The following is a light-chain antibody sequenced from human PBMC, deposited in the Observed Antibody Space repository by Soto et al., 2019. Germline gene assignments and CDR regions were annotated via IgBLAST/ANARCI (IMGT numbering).Light chain of an antibody. V-gene: IGLV2-8*01. CDR1: SSDVGGYNY. CDR3: SSFADSNAYV. Sequence: QPVLTQPPSASGSPGQSVTISCTGTSSDVGGYNYVSWYQQHPGKAPKLMIFEVSKRPSGVPDRFSGSKSGNTASLTVSGLQAEDEADYYCSSFADSNAYVFGTGTKVTVL. CDR2: EVS. J-gene: IGLJ1*01.